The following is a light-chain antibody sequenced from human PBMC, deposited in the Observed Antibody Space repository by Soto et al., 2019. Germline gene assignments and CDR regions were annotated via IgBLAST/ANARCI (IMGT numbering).Light chain of an antibody. V-gene: IGLV2-14*01. Sequence: QSALTQPASVSGSRGQSITISCTGTSSDVGGYNYVSWYQQHPGKAPKLMIYEVSNRPSGVSNRFSGSKSGNTASLTISGLQAEDEADYYCSSYTSSSNVVFGGGTKITVL. CDR3: SSYTSSSNVV. CDR1: SSDVGGYNY. CDR2: EVS. J-gene: IGLJ2*01.